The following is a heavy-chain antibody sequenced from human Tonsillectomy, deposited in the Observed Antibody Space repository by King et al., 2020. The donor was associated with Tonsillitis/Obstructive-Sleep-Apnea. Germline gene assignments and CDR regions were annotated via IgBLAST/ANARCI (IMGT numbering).Heavy chain of an antibody. CDR1: GFTFSSYW. Sequence: QLVQSGGGLVQPGGSLRLSCAASGFTFSSYWMHWVRQAPGKGLVWVSRINSDGSSTSYAASVKGRFTISSDNAKNTLYQQMNSLRAEDTAVYYCARRSIAVAAGAFDIWGQGTMVTVSS. CDR2: INSDGSST. CDR3: ARRSIAVAAGAFDI. D-gene: IGHD6-19*01. J-gene: IGHJ3*02. V-gene: IGHV3-74*01.